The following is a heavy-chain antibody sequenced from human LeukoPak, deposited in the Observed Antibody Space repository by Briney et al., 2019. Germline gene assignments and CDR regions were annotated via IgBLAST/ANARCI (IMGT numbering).Heavy chain of an antibody. CDR2: IKQDGSEK. V-gene: IGHV3-7*01. Sequence: TGGSLRLSCAASGFTFSSYWMSWVRQAPGKGLEWVANIKQDGSEKYYVDSVKGRFTISRDNAKNSLYLQMNSLRAEDTAVYYCASQKLILYFDYWGQGTLVTVSS. CDR3: ASQKLILYFDY. CDR1: GFTFSSYW. D-gene: IGHD2-15*01. J-gene: IGHJ4*02.